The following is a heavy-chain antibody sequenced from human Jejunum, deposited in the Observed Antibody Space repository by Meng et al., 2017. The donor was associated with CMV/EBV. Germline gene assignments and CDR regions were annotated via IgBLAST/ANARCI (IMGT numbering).Heavy chain of an antibody. D-gene: IGHD6-19*01. CDR3: SIIDKSTTGWFSAY. CDR2: IRNKAYGGAT. CDR1: YA. V-gene: IGHV3-49*04. Sequence: YAINWVRQAPRKGLEWVGFIRNKAYGGATEYAASVKGRFTISRGDSESIAYLQMDSLRTDDTAVYYCSIIDKSTTGWFSAYWGQGSRVTVSS. J-gene: IGHJ4*02.